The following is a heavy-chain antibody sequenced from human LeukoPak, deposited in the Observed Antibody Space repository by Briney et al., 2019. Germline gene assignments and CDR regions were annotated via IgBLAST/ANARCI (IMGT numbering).Heavy chain of an antibody. J-gene: IGHJ4*02. D-gene: IGHD1-1*01. CDR2: IIPIFGTA. CDR3: AGTTGTRGFDY. Sequence: AASVKVSCKASGGTFSSYAISWVRQAPGQGLEWKGGIIPIFGTANYAQKFQGRVTITTDESTSTAYMELSSLRSEDTAVYYCAGTTGTRGFDYWGQGTLVTVSS. V-gene: IGHV1-69*05. CDR1: GGTFSSYA.